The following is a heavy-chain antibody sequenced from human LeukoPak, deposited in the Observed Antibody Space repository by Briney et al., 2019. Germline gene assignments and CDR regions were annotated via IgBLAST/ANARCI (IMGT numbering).Heavy chain of an antibody. J-gene: IGHJ4*02. D-gene: IGHD1-26*01. CDR2: IYYSGST. CDR1: GDSISSYY. V-gene: IGHV4-59*08. Sequence: PSETLSLTCTVSGDSISSYYWSWIRQPPGKGLEWIGYIYYSGSTNYNPSLKSRVTISVDTSKNQFSLKLSSVTAADTAVYFCARQGYTVSYYFLDYWSQGTLVTVSS. CDR3: ARQGYTVSYYFLDY.